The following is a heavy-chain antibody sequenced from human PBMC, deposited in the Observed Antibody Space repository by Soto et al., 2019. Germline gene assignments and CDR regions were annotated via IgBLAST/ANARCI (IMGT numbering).Heavy chain of an antibody. J-gene: IGHJ5*02. V-gene: IGHV1-8*01. Sequence: QVQLVQSGAEVQKPGASVKVSCKASGYTFSSYDINWVRQATGQGLEWMGWMNPNTGDTGYAEKFQGRVTMTRNTAINTAYMELSSLTSEDTAVYYCARGRDLAFWSGLNWFDPWDQGTLVTVSS. CDR1: GYTFSSYD. CDR2: MNPNTGDT. CDR3: ARGRDLAFWSGLNWFDP. D-gene: IGHD3-3*01.